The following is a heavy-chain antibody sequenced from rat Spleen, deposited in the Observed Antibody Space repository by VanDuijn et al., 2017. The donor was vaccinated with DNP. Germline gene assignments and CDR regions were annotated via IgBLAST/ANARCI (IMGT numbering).Heavy chain of an antibody. D-gene: IGHD1-12*02. V-gene: IGHV5-20*01. CDR3: ATPMA. Sequence: EVQLVESGGGLVQPGRSLKLSCAASGFTFSDYYMAWVRQAPTKGLEWVAYIGSDGYAPYYRDSVKGRFTVSREDAKSTLYLQMDSLRSEDTATYYCATPMAWGQGVMVPVSS. CDR1: GFTFSDYY. J-gene: IGHJ2*01. CDR2: IGSDGYAP.